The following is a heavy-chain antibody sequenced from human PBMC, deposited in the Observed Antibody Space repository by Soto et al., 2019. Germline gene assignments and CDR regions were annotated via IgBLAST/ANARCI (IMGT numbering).Heavy chain of an antibody. CDR1: GGYISSYY. J-gene: IGHJ4*02. V-gene: IGHV4-59*01. D-gene: IGHD6-19*01. Sequence: SETLSLTCTVSGGYISSYYLSWIRQPPGKGLEWIGYIYYSGSTNYNPSLKSRVTISVDTSKNQFSLKLSSVTAADTAVYYCARSPPQGLAVAGIDYWGQGTLVTVSS. CDR3: ARSPPQGLAVAGIDY. CDR2: IYYSGST.